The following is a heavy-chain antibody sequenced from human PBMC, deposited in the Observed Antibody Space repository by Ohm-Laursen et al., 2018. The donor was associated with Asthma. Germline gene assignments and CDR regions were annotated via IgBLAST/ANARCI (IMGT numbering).Heavy chain of an antibody. J-gene: IGHJ3*02. CDR3: ARDLLEGAFDI. V-gene: IGHV4-30-4*01. CDR1: GGSISSGDYY. CDR2: IYYSGST. Sequence: TLSLTCTVSGGSISSGDYYWSWIRQPPGKGLEWIGYIYYSGSTYYNPSLKSRVTISVDTSKNQFSLKLSSVTAADTAVYYCARDLLEGAFDIWGQGTMVTVSS.